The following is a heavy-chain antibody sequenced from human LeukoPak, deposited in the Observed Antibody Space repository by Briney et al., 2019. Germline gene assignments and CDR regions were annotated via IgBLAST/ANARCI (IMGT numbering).Heavy chain of an antibody. V-gene: IGHV1-2*02. CDR3: ARGDHTTGTD. J-gene: IGHJ4*02. CDR1: GYTFTGYY. Sequence: ASVTVSCKASGYTFTGYYMHWVRQDPGQGLEWMGWINPNSGGTNYAQKFQGRVTMTRDTSISTAYMELSRLRSDDTAVYYCARGDHTTGTDWGQGTLVTVSS. D-gene: IGHD1-1*01. CDR2: INPNSGGT.